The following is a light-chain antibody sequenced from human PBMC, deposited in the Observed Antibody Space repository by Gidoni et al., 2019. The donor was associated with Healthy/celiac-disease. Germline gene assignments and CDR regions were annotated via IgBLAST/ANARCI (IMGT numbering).Light chain of an antibody. CDR2: KAS. V-gene: IGKV1-5*03. J-gene: IGKJ1*01. CDR3: QQYNSYWP. CDR1: QSISSW. Sequence: DIEMTQSPSTLSASVGDRVTITCRASQSISSWLAWYQQKPGKAPKLLIYKASSLESGVPSRFSGSGSGTEFTLTISSLQPDDFATYYCQQYNSYWPFGQGTKVEIQ.